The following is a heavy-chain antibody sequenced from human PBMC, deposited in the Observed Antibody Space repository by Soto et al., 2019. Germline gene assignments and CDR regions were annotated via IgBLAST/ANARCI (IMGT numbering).Heavy chain of an antibody. D-gene: IGHD5-12*01. CDR2: IYWDDDK. V-gene: IGHV2-5*02. CDR1: GFSLSTSGVG. CDR3: AHRMGWRGYDCCAFDI. J-gene: IGHJ3*02. Sequence: QITLKESGPTLVKPTQTLTLTCTFSGFSLSTSGVGVGWIRQPPGKALEWLALIYWDDDKRYSPSLKSRLTITKDTSKNQVVLTMTILDPVDIATYYCAHRMGWRGYDCCAFDIWGQGTMVTVSS.